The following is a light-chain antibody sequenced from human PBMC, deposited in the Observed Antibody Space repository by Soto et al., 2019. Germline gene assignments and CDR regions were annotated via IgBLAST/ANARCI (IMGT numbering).Light chain of an antibody. V-gene: IGKV3-20*01. CDR1: QSVSSYY. CDR2: AAS. Sequence: EIVLTQSPGTLSLSPGERATLSCRASQSVSSYYLAWYQQKPGQAPRLLIYAASSRATGIPDRFSGGGSGTDFTLTISRLEPEDFAVYYCQQYNNWPRTFGQGTKVDIK. J-gene: IGKJ1*01. CDR3: QQYNNWPRT.